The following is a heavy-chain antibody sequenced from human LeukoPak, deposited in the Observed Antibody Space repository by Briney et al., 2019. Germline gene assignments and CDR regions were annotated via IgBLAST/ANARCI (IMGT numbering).Heavy chain of an antibody. CDR1: GGSISSYY. V-gene: IGHV4-59*01. Sequence: SETLSLTCTVSGGSISSYYWSWIRQPPGKGLEWIGYIYYSGSTNYNPSLKSRVTISVDTSKNQFSLKLSSVTAADTAVYYCARVLWFGVNLFDPWGQGTLVTVSS. CDR2: IYYSGST. CDR3: ARVLWFGVNLFDP. D-gene: IGHD3-10*01. J-gene: IGHJ5*02.